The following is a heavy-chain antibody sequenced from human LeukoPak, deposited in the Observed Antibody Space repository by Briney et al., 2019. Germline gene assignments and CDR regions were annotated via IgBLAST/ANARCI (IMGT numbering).Heavy chain of an antibody. CDR1: GFTFSSYG. D-gene: IGHD3-22*01. CDR3: ARLRYYHDSSGYSIDY. CDR2: IWYDGSNK. J-gene: IGHJ4*02. V-gene: IGHV3-33*01. Sequence: GRSLRLSCAASGFTFSSYGMHWVRQAPGKGLEWVAVIWYDGSNKYYADSVKGRFTISKDNSKNTLYLQMNSLRAEDTAVYYCARLRYYHDSSGYSIDYWGQGTLVTVSS.